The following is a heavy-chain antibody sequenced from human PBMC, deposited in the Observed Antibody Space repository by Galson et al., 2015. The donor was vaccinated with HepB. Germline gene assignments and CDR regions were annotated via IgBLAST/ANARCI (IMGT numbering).Heavy chain of an antibody. D-gene: IGHD5-18*01. J-gene: IGHJ4*02. Sequence: SLRLSCAASGFSFSSYGMHWFRHAPGKGLEWVAFIRFDESNEYYADSVKGRFTISRDNSKTTLYLQMSSLRVEDTAIYYCAKEGHSFGPDHWGQGTLVTVSS. V-gene: IGHV3-30*02. CDR3: AKEGHSFGPDH. CDR2: IRFDESNE. CDR1: GFSFSSYG.